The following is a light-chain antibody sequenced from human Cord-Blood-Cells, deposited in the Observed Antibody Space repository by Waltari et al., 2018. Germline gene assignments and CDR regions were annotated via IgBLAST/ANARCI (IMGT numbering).Light chain of an antibody. J-gene: IGKJ4*01. CDR2: AAS. CDR1: QSISSY. Sequence: DIQMTQSPSSLSASVGDRVTITCRASQSISSYLNWYQQKPGKAPKLLIYAASSLQSGVPSRFSGSGSWTDFNLTISSLQPEDFATYYCQQSYNTPLTFGGGTKVEIK. V-gene: IGKV1-39*01. CDR3: QQSYNTPLT.